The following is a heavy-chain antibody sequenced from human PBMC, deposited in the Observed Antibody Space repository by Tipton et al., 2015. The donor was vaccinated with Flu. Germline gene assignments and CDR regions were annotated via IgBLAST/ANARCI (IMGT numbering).Heavy chain of an antibody. V-gene: IGHV4-38-2*01. CDR1: GYSISSGYY. J-gene: IGHJ4*02. D-gene: IGHD3-3*01. CDR3: AGRPVLRGKDY. CDR2: IYHSGST. Sequence: TLSLTCAVSGYSISSGYYWGWIRQPPGKGLEWIGSIYHSGSTHYNPSLKSRVTISVDTSKNQFSLKLSSVTAADTAVYYCAGRPVLRGKDYWGQGTLVTVSS.